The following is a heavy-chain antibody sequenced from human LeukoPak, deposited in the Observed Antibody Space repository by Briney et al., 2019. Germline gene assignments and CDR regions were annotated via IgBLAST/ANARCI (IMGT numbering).Heavy chain of an antibody. CDR2: IYYSGST. J-gene: IGHJ4*02. CDR1: GGSISSSNYY. D-gene: IGHD5-24*01. CDR3: VSRRMAGQNYFDY. Sequence: PSETLSLTCTVSGGSISSSNYYWGWIRQPPGKGLEWIGSIYYSGSTYYNPSLKSRVTISMDTSKNQLQFSLKLTSVTAADTAVYYCVSRRMAGQNYFDYWGQGTQVTVSS. V-gene: IGHV4-39*01.